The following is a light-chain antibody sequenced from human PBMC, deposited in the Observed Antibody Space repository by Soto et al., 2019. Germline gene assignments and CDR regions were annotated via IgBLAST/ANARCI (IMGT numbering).Light chain of an antibody. V-gene: IGLV2-14*03. J-gene: IGLJ1*01. CDR3: SSFRSSFAYYV. CDR2: DVS. Sequence: QSVLTQPASVSGSPGQSITISCTGTSIDVGGYNHVSWYQQYPGKAPKLMIYDVSNRPSGVSNRFSGSKSGNTASLTISGLQAEDEADYYCSSFRSSFAYYVFGAGTKLTVL. CDR1: SIDVGGYNH.